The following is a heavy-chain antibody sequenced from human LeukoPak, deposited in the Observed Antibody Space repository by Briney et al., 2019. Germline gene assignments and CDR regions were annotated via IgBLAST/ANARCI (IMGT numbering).Heavy chain of an antibody. CDR3: VSPRGFSYGYFDY. Sequence: SETLSLTCTVSGGSISSSSAYWSGIRQPPGKGLEWIGSIYYSKITYYNPSLKSRVTISADTSKNQFSLTLGSVSATDTAVYYCVSPRGFSYGYFDYWGQGTLVTVSS. CDR1: GGSISSSSAY. V-gene: IGHV4-39*01. CDR2: IYYSKIT. J-gene: IGHJ4*02. D-gene: IGHD5-18*01.